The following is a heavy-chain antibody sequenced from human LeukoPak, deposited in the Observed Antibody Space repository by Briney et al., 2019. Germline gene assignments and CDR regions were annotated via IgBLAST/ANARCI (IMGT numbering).Heavy chain of an antibody. CDR1: GGSISSGDYY. CDR2: IYYSGST. V-gene: IGHV4-31*03. D-gene: IGHD5-18*01. J-gene: IGHJ4*02. CDR3: ARASGYSYGLDY. Sequence: PSETLSLTCTVSGGSISSGDYYWSWIRQHPGKGLEWIGYIYYSGSTYYNPSLKSRVTISVDTSKNQFSLKLSSVTAADTAVYYCARASGYSYGLDYWGQGTLVTVSS.